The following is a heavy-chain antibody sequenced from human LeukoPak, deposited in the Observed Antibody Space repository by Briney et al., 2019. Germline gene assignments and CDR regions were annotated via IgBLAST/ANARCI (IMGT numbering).Heavy chain of an antibody. Sequence: PGGSLRLSCAASGFTVSSNYMSWVRQAPGKGLEWVSVIYSGGSTYYADSVKGRFTISRDNSKNTLYLQMNSLRAEDTAVYYCARLMLWSGSYPHAVDYWGQGTLVTVSS. V-gene: IGHV3-66*02. D-gene: IGHD3-10*01. CDR2: IYSGGST. CDR1: GFTVSSNY. CDR3: ARLMLWSGSYPHAVDY. J-gene: IGHJ4*02.